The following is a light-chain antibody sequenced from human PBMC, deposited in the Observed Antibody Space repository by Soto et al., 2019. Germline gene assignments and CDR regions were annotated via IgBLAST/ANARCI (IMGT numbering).Light chain of an antibody. CDR3: QQYNNWPPIT. CDR1: HSISSN. V-gene: IGKV3-15*01. J-gene: IGKJ5*01. Sequence: IVMTQSPATLSVSPGERATLSCKASHSISSNVAWYQQKPGQAPRLLIYGASTRATGIPARFSGSGSGTEFTLTISSLQSEDFAVYYCQQYNNWPPITFGQGTRLENK. CDR2: GAS.